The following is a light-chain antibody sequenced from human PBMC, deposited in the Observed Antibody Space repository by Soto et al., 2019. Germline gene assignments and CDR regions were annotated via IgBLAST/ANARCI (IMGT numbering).Light chain of an antibody. V-gene: IGKV1-5*01. CDR2: DAS. CDR3: QQYHNYPRT. CDR1: QSIRTW. Sequence: DIQMTQSPSSLPASVGDRVTITCRASQSIRTWLAWYQHKPGKAPKFLIYDASTVESGVPSRFSGSGSGTEFTLTISDLQPDDFATYYCQQYHNYPRTFGQGTKVDIK. J-gene: IGKJ1*01.